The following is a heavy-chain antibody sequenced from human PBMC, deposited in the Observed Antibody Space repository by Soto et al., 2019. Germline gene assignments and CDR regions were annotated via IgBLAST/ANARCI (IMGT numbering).Heavy chain of an antibody. CDR1: GGTLSNNA. D-gene: IGHD6-13*01. V-gene: IGHV1-69*11. CDR2: VIPTLGTT. J-gene: IGHJ5*02. CDR3: ARGGGSSWMGNWFDP. Sequence: QAQLAQSGAEVKKPGSSVKVSCKASGGTLSNNAISWVRQAPGQGLEWMGGVIPTLGTTNYAQKFQGRVKITADDSKSTVYMDLSSLRSDDTAVYYCARGGGSSWMGNWFDPWGQGTLVTVSS.